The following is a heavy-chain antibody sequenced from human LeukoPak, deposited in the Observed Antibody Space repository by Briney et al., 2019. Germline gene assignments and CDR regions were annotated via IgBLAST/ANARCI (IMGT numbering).Heavy chain of an antibody. CDR3: ARTWGLASCAGDCLHDAFDI. CDR2: IHPNSGGT. J-gene: IGHJ3*02. Sequence: ASAKVSCKASGYTFTFYYIHWVRQAPGQELEWMGWIHPNSGGTNYAQKFQGRVTMTRDTSITTAYMELSRLRSDDTAMYYCARTWGLASCAGDCLHDAFDIWGQGTMVTVSS. V-gene: IGHV1-2*02. D-gene: IGHD2-21*02. CDR1: GYTFTFYY.